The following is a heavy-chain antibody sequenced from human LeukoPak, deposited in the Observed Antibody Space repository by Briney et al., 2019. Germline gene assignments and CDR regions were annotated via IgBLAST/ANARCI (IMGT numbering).Heavy chain of an antibody. V-gene: IGHV3-7*01. CDR2: IKQDGSEK. J-gene: IGHJ4*02. Sequence: GGSLRLSCAASGFTFSSYWMTWVRQAPGKWLEWVANIKQDGSEKYYVDSVKGRFTISRDNAKNSLFLQMNSLRAEDTAVYYCARGEGRRKTVTTPLGYWGQGTLVTVSS. CDR1: GFTFSSYW. D-gene: IGHD4-17*01. CDR3: ARGEGRRKTVTTPLGY.